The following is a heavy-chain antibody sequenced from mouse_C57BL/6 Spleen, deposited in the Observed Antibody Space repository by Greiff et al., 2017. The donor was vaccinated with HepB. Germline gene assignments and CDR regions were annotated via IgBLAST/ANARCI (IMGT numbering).Heavy chain of an antibody. CDR3: ARFNYDYDRESMDY. V-gene: IGHV1-55*01. CDR2: IYPGSGST. D-gene: IGHD2-4*01. J-gene: IGHJ4*01. CDR1: GYTFTSYW. Sequence: QVQLQQPGAELVKPGASVKMSCKASGYTFTSYWITWVKQRPGQGLEWIGDIYPGSGSTNYNEKFKSKATLTVDTSSSTAYMQLSSLTSEDSAVYYCARFNYDYDRESMDYWGQRTSVTVSS.